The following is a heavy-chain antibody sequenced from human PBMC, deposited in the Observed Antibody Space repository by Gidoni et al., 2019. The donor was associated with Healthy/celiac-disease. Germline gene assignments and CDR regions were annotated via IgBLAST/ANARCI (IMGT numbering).Heavy chain of an antibody. D-gene: IGHD3-22*01. Sequence: QVQLQESGPGLVKPSETLSLTCTVSGGSISSYYWSWIRQPPGKGLEWIGYIYYSGSTNYNPSLKRRVTISVDTSKNQFSLKLSSVTAADTAVYYCARGYYDSSGYYSYYYYGMDVWGQGTTVTVSS. CDR1: GGSISSYY. J-gene: IGHJ6*02. CDR3: ARGYYDSSGYYSYYYYGMDV. V-gene: IGHV4-59*01. CDR2: IYYSGST.